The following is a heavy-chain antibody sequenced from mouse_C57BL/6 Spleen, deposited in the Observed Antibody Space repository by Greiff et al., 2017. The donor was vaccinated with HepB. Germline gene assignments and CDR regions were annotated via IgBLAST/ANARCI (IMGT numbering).Heavy chain of an antibody. CDR2: ISSGGDYI. D-gene: IGHD2-5*01. CDR1: GFTFSSYA. CDR3: TRVGSNYYAMDY. V-gene: IGHV5-9-1*02. Sequence: EVQGVESGAGLVKPGGSLKLSCAASGFTFSSYAMSWVRQTPEKRLEWVAYISSGGDYIYYADTVKGRFTISRDNARNTLYLQMSSLKSEDTAMYYCTRVGSNYYAMDYWGQGTSVTVSS. J-gene: IGHJ4*01.